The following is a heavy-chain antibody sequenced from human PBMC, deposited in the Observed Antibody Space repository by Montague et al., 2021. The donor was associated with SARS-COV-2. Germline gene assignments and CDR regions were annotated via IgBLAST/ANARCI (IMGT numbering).Heavy chain of an antibody. V-gene: IGHV4-61*01. D-gene: IGHD2-15*01. CDR1: GGSINSGTYY. J-gene: IGHJ3*01. CDR2: IYDSGST. CDR3: ARGHCSGVFCYCGVAFDG. Sequence: SETLSLTCTVSGGSINSGTYYWSWIRQPPGKPLEWVGYIYDSGSTYYNPSLKSRVTILEDTSKNQFSLNLNSVTAADTAVYYCARGHCSGVFCYCGVAFDGWGQGTMVTVS.